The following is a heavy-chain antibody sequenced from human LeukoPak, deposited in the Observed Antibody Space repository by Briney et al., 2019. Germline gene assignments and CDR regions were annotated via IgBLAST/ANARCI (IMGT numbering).Heavy chain of an antibody. J-gene: IGHJ4*02. CDR3: ARDRSVDYFDY. CDR2: IWYDGSNK. CDR1: GFKFSNHG. Sequence: SGRSLRLSCAASGFKFSNHGMHWARQAPGKGLEWVAVIWYDGSNKYYTDSVQGRFTISRDNSKNTLYLQINSLRVEDTAVYYCARDRSVDYFDYWGQGTLVTVSS. V-gene: IGHV3-33*01. D-gene: IGHD3-3*01.